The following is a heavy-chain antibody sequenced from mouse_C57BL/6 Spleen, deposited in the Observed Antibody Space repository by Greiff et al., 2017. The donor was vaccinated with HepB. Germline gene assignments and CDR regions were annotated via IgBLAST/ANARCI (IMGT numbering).Heavy chain of an antibody. J-gene: IGHJ2*01. V-gene: IGHV5-4*01. Sequence: EVQLVESGGGLVKPGGSLKLSCAASGFTFSSYAMSWVRQTPEKRLEWVATISDGGSYTYYPDNVKGRFTISRDNAKNNLYLQMSHLKSEDTAMYYCARDYYGSLHYFDYWGQGTTLTVSS. CDR2: ISDGGSYT. CDR3: ARDYYGSLHYFDY. CDR1: GFTFSSYA. D-gene: IGHD1-1*01.